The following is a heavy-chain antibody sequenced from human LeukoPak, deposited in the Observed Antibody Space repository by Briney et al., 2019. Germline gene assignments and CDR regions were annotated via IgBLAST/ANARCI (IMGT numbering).Heavy chain of an antibody. CDR1: GYSFTSYW. CDR3: ARQPVEVNYYYYGMDV. V-gene: IGHV5-51*01. J-gene: IGHJ6*02. CDR2: IYPGDSDT. Sequence: GAYLKISCKGSGYSFTSYWIGWVRQMPGKGLEWMGIIYPGDSDTRYSPSFQGQVTISADKSISTAYLQWSSLKASDTAMYYCARQPVEVNYYYYGMDVWGQGTTVTVSS. D-gene: IGHD1-14*01.